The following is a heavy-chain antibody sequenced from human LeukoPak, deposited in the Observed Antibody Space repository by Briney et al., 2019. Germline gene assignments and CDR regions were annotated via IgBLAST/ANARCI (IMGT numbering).Heavy chain of an antibody. CDR3: ARVGLSYYDSSGYFLPYFQH. Sequence: GGSLRLSCAASGFTFSSYAMHWVRQAPGKGLEWVAVISYDGSNKYYADSVKGRFTISRDNSKNTLYLQMNSLRAEDTAVYYCARVGLSYYDSSGYFLPYFQHWGQGTLVTVSS. CDR1: GFTFSSYA. D-gene: IGHD3-22*01. CDR2: ISYDGSNK. J-gene: IGHJ1*01. V-gene: IGHV3-30-3*01.